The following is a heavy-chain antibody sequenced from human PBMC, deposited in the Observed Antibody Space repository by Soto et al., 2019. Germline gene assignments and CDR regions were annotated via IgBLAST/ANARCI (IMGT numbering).Heavy chain of an antibody. J-gene: IGHJ4*02. CDR3: AKETYSGPLDY. CDR2: ISYDGSNK. CDR1: GFTLSSYG. D-gene: IGHD2-15*01. Sequence: QVQLVESGGGVVQPGRSLRLSCAASGFTLSSYGIHWVRQAPGKGLEWVAVISYDGSNKYYADSVKGRFTISRDNSKNTLYLQMNSLRAEDTAVYYCAKETYSGPLDYWGQGTLVTVSS. V-gene: IGHV3-30*18.